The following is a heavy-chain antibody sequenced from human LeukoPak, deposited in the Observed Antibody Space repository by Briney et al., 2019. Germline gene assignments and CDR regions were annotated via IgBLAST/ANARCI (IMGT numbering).Heavy chain of an antibody. CDR3: ARRRWGYGSGSYDY. V-gene: IGHV4-34*01. CDR1: GGSFSDYY. CDR2: INHSESTT. D-gene: IGHD3-10*01. J-gene: IGHJ4*02. Sequence: SETLSLTCAVYGGSFSDYYWSWIRQPPGKGLEWIGEINHSESTTNYNPSLKNRVTISVDTSKKQFSLKLSSVTAADTAVYYCARRRWGYGSGSYDYWGQGTLVTVSS.